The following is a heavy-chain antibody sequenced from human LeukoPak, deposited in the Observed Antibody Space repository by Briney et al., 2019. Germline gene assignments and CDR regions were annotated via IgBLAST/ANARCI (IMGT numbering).Heavy chain of an antibody. CDR3: ARGQYYYDSSGYYPFYY. V-gene: IGHV4-4*07. CDR2: IHTSGST. D-gene: IGHD3-22*01. Sequence: KSSETLSLTCTVSGGSISGHYWSWIRQPAGKGLEWIGRIHTSGSTNYNPSLKSRVTMSGDTSKNQISLKLSSVTAADTAVYYCARGQYYYDSSGYYPFYYWGQGTLVTVPS. J-gene: IGHJ4*02. CDR1: GGSISGHY.